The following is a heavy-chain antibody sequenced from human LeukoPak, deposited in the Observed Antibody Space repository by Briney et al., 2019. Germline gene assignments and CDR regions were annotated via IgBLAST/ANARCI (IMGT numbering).Heavy chain of an antibody. CDR3: AKDIGSSGWYDY. CDR1: GFTFDDYA. D-gene: IGHD6-19*01. J-gene: IGHJ4*02. V-gene: IGHV3-9*01. CDR2: ISWNSGSI. Sequence: GRSLRLSCAASGFTFDDYAMHWVRQAPGKGLEWVSGISWNSGSIGYADSVKGRLTISRDNAKNSLYLQMNSLRAEDTALYYCAKDIGSSGWYDYWGQGTLVTVSS.